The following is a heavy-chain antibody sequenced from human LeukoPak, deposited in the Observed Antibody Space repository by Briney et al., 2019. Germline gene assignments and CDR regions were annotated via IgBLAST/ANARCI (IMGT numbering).Heavy chain of an antibody. V-gene: IGHV3-7*04. CDR2: IKQDGSEK. CDR1: GFTFSGYW. J-gene: IGHJ3*02. CDR3: ARPGRADAFDI. Sequence: GGSLRLSCAASGFTFSGYWMNWVRQAPGKGLEWVANIKQDGSEKYYVYSVKGRFTISRDNAKNSLYLQMNSLRADDTAVYYCARPGRADAFDIRGHGTVVTVSS.